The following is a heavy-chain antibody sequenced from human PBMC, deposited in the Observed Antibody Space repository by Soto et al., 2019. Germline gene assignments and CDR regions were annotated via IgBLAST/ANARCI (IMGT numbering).Heavy chain of an antibody. D-gene: IGHD6-19*01. CDR1: GFTFSSYG. V-gene: IGHV3-33*01. CDR3: ARDSYSSNFDY. J-gene: IGHJ4*02. CDR2: IWYDGSNK. Sequence: GGSLRLSCAASGFTFSSYGMHWVRQAPGKGLEWVAVIWYDGSNKYYADSVKGRFTISRDNSKNTLYLQMNSLRAEDTAVYYCARDSYSSNFDYWGQGTLVTVSS.